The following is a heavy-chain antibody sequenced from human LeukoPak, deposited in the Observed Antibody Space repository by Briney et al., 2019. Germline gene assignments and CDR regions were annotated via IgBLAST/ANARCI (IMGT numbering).Heavy chain of an antibody. D-gene: IGHD2-2*01. V-gene: IGHV4-59*01. Sequence: SETLSLTCTVSGASITSYYWSWIRQPPGKGLEWLASSYYSGTTHYNPSLKSRVTMSVDTSKSQFSLNLSSVIAADTAVYYCARHAGYCSSTRCNSRFDPWGQGTLVTVSS. CDR1: GASITSYY. J-gene: IGHJ5*02. CDR3: ARHAGYCSSTRCNSRFDP. CDR2: SYYSGTT.